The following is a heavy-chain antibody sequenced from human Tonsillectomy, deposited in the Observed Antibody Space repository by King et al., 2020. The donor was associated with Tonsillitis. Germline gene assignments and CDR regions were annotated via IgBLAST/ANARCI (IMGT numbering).Heavy chain of an antibody. CDR3: AKDLYYYDSSGYLDY. J-gene: IGHJ4*02. V-gene: IGHV3-30*18. Sequence: VQLVESGGGVVQPGRSLRLSCAASGFTFSTYGMHWVRQAPGKGLEWVAVISYDGSDKYYADSVKGRFTISRDNSKNTLYLQMHSLRAEDTAVYYFAKDLYYYDSSGYLDYWGQGTLVTVSS. D-gene: IGHD3-22*01. CDR2: ISYDGSDK. CDR1: GFTFSTYG.